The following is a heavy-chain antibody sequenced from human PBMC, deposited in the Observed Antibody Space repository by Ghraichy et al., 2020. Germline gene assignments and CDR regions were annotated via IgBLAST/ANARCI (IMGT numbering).Heavy chain of an antibody. D-gene: IGHD3-3*01. V-gene: IGHV3-7*03. Sequence: GGSLRLSCAASGFTFSSYWMSWVRQAPGKGLEWVANIKQDGSEKYYVDSVKGRFTISRDNAKNSLYLQMNSLRAEDTAVYYCAREDQGYDFWSGPEIDIWGQGTMVTVSS. J-gene: IGHJ3*02. CDR1: GFTFSSYW. CDR2: IKQDGSEK. CDR3: AREDQGYDFWSGPEIDI.